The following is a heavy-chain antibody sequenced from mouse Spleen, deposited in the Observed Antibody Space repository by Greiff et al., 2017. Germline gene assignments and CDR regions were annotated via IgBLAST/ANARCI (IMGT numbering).Heavy chain of an antibody. D-gene: IGHD2-5*01. CDR2: ISSGSSTI. J-gene: IGHJ4*01. CDR1: GFTFSDYG. V-gene: IGHV5-17*01. Sequence: EVNVVESGGGLVKPGGSLKLSCAASGFTFSDYGMHWVRQAPEKGLEWVAYISSGSSTIYYADTVKGRFTISRDNAKNTLFLQMTSLRSEDTAMYYCARPAYSNSPYYWGQGTSVTVSS. CDR3: ARPAYSNSPYY.